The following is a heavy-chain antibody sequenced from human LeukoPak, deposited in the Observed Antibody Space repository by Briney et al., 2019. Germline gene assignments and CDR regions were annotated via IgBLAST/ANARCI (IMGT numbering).Heavy chain of an antibody. Sequence: PGGSLRLSCAASGFIFSSYGMHWVRQAPGKGLEWVAFIRYDGSKKYYADSVKGRFPISRDNAKNSLFLQMNSLRAEDTAVYYCARDGSGRVPEMSAPDYWGQGTLVTVSS. J-gene: IGHJ4*02. CDR1: GFIFSSYG. D-gene: IGHD3-10*01. CDR3: ARDGSGRVPEMSAPDY. CDR2: IRYDGSKK. V-gene: IGHV3-30*02.